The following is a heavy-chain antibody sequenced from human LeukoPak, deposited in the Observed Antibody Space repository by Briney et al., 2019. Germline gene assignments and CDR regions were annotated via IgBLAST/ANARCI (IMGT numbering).Heavy chain of an antibody. CDR1: GFNFNNYW. CDR3: ARGGRGSAAVVAPRSFDI. V-gene: IGHV3-7*03. J-gene: IGHJ3*02. CDR2: IKDDGSEE. Sequence: GGSLRLSCAASGFNFNNYWMSWLRQAPGKGLEWVANIKDDGSEEYYADSVKGRFTISRDKAKTSLYLQMNSLRAEDSALYYCARGGRGSAAVVAPRSFDIWGQGTMVTVSS. D-gene: IGHD3-22*01.